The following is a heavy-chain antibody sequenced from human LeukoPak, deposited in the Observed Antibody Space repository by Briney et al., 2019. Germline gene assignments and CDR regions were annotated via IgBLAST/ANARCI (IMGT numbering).Heavy chain of an antibody. J-gene: IGHJ4*02. D-gene: IGHD4-23*01. CDR1: GFTFSNAW. CDR3: ANYGGLDY. V-gene: IGHV3-7*01. CDR2: IREDGSEK. Sequence: GGSLRLSCAASGFTFSNAWMSCVRRAPGKGLEWVSNIREDGSEKYYVDSVKGRFTISRDNAKNSLYLQMNSLRAEDTAVYYCANYGGLDYWGQGTLVTVSS.